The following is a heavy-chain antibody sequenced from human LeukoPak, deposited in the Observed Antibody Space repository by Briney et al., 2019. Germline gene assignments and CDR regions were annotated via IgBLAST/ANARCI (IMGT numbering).Heavy chain of an antibody. V-gene: IGHV3-30*02. CDR2: IRYDESSK. CDR3: AKDLTRPDDYSNYFYYYYYMDV. Sequence: GGSLRLSCAASGFTFNTYGMNWVRQAPGKGLEWVAFIRYDESSKYYAESVEGRFTISRDNSKNTLYLQMNSLRAEDTAVYYCAKDLTRPDDYSNYFYYYYYMDVWGKGTTVTVSS. D-gene: IGHD4-11*01. J-gene: IGHJ6*03. CDR1: GFTFNTYG.